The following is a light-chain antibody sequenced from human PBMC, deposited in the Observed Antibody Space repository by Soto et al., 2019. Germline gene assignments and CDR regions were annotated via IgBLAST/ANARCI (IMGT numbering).Light chain of an antibody. Sequence: ERVMTQAPATLSVSPGERGTLSCRASQSVSSNLAWYLQKPGQAPRLLIYGASTRATGIPARFSGSGSGTEFTLTISSLQSEDFAVYYCQQYNNWWTFGQGTKV. CDR2: GAS. CDR3: QQYNNWWT. CDR1: QSVSSN. J-gene: IGKJ1*01. V-gene: IGKV3-15*01.